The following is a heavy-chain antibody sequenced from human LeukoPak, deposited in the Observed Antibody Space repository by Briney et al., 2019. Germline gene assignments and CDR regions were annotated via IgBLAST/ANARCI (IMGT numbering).Heavy chain of an antibody. V-gene: IGHV3-49*03. CDR1: GFTFGDYA. CDR3: TRVGLEMATINSDWYFDL. D-gene: IGHD5-24*01. CDR2: IRSKAYGGTT. Sequence: PGGSLRLSCTASGFTFGDYAMSWFRQAPGKGLEWVGFIRSKAYGGTTEYAASVKGRFTISRDDSKSIAYLQMNSLKTEDTAVYYCTRVGLEMATINSDWYFDLWGRGTLVTVSS. J-gene: IGHJ2*01.